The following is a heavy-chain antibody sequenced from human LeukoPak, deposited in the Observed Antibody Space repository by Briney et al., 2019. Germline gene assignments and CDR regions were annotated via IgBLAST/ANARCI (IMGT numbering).Heavy chain of an antibody. CDR2: ISGSGGST. CDR1: GFTFSSYA. J-gene: IGHJ6*02. V-gene: IGHV3-23*01. D-gene: IGHD6-19*01. CDR3: NQWLVPYYYYGMDV. Sequence: AGGSLRLSCAASGFTFSSYAMSWVRQAPGKGLEWVSAISGSGGSTYYADSVKGRFTISRDNSKNTLYLQMNSLRAEDTAVYYCNQWLVPYYYYGMDVWGQGTTVTVSS.